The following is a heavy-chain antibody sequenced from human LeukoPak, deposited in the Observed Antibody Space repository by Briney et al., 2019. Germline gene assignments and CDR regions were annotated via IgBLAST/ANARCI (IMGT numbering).Heavy chain of an antibody. CDR3: AKDVGSGSYYVN. D-gene: IGHD3-10*01. V-gene: IGHV3-30*02. CDR2: IRYDGSNK. J-gene: IGHJ4*02. Sequence: GGSLRLSCAASGFTFSSYGMRWVRQAPGKGLEWVAFIRYDGSNKYYADSVKGRFTISRDNSKNTLYLQMNSLRAEGTAVYYCAKDVGSGSYYVNWGQGTLVTVSS. CDR1: GFTFSSYG.